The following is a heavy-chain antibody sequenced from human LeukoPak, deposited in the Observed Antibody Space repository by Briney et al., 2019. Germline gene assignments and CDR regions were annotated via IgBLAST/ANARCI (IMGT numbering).Heavy chain of an antibody. CDR1: GFTFSSYS. D-gene: IGHD3-22*01. V-gene: IGHV3-20*04. CDR2: INWNGGST. J-gene: IGHJ6*03. CDR3: ARARNYYDSSGYPEAHPVRVRNYYYYMDV. Sequence: PGGSLRLSCAASGFTFSSYSMNWVRQAPGKGLEWVSGINWNGGSTGYADSVKGRFTISRDNAKNSLYLQMNSLRAEDTALYYCARARNYYDSSGYPEAHPVRVRNYYYYMDVWGKGTTVTVSS.